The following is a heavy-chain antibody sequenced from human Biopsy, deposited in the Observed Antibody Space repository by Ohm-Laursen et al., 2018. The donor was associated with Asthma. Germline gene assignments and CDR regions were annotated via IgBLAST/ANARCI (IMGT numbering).Heavy chain of an antibody. D-gene: IGHD4-17*01. Sequence: ASVTVSCKISGYSLTDLSMHWVRQAPGQGLEWMGGHDHEEGGTVNARRFQGRVTMTEDTSTDTAYMELSSLSSDDTVVYYCASDFPKDYVRYNFQFWGQGTLVTVSS. V-gene: IGHV1-24*01. CDR2: HDHEEGGT. CDR1: GYSLTDLS. CDR3: ASDFPKDYVRYNFQF. J-gene: IGHJ4*02.